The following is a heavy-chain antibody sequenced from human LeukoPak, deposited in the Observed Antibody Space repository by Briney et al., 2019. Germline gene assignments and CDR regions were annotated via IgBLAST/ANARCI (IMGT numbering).Heavy chain of an antibody. D-gene: IGHD6-19*01. Sequence: GGSLRLSCAASGFTFSSYWMSWVRQAPGKGLEWVANIKQDGGEKYYVDSVKGRFTISRYNAKNSLYLQMNSLRAEDTAVYYCARDPYSSGWPSYYYYGMDVWGQGTTVTVSS. V-gene: IGHV3-7*01. CDR1: GFTFSSYW. J-gene: IGHJ6*02. CDR2: IKQDGGEK. CDR3: ARDPYSSGWPSYYYYGMDV.